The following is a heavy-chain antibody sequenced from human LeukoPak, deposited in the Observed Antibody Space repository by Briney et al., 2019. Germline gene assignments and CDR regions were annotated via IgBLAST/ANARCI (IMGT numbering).Heavy chain of an antibody. Sequence: GGSLRLSCAASGFTFSSYWMHWVRQAPGKGLVWVSHINKDGSSTSYADSVKGRFTISRDNAKNTLYLQMSSLRAEDTALYYCARPLYGDFAKYFQRWGQGTLVTVSS. CDR1: GFTFSSYW. V-gene: IGHV3-74*01. CDR2: INKDGSST. J-gene: IGHJ1*01. D-gene: IGHD4-17*01. CDR3: ARPLYGDFAKYFQR.